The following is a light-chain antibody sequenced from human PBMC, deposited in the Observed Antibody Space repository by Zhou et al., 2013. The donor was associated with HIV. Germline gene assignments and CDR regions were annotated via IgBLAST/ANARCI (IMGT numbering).Light chain of an antibody. CDR2: GAS. V-gene: IGKV3D-7*01. CDR1: QNVSSNS. J-gene: IGKJ1*01. CDR3: QQDYNSRT. Sequence: EIVLTQSPGTLSLSPGERVTLSCRASQNVSSNSLTWCQQKPGQASRLLIYGASTRATNIPARFSGSGSGTDFTLTISSLQPEDFAVYHCQQDYNSRTFGQGTKVEIK.